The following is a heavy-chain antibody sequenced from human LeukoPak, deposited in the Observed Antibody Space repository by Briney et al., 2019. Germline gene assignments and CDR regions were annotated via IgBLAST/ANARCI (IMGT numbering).Heavy chain of an antibody. CDR3: ARAPFITMVRGVKDGMDV. CDR1: GYTFTSYA. J-gene: IGHJ6*02. V-gene: IGHV7-4-1*02. Sequence: ASVKVSCKASGYTFTSYAMNWARQAPGQGLEWMGWINTNTGNPTYAQGFTGRFVFSLDTSVSTAYLQISSLKAEDTAVYYCARAPFITMVRGVKDGMDVWGQGTTVTVSS. CDR2: INTNTGNP. D-gene: IGHD3-10*01.